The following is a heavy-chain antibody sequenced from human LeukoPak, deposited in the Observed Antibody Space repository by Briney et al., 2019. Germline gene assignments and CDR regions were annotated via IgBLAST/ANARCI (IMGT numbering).Heavy chain of an antibody. CDR3: ATRYGSGTYPRYYFDS. V-gene: IGHV4-39*01. D-gene: IGHD3-10*01. CDR1: GGSISSSSYH. CDR2: IYSSGSS. J-gene: IGHJ4*02. Sequence: SETLSLTCTVSGGSISSSSYHWGWIRQPPGKGLEWIGTIYSSGSSYYNPSLKSRLTISVDTSRNQFSLKLSSLTASDTAVYYCATRYGSGTYPRYYFDSWGQGTLVTVSS.